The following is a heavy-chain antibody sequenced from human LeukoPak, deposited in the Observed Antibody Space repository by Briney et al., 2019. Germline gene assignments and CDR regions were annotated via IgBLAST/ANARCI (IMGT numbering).Heavy chain of an antibody. CDR3: ARGPLHYYGSGSYRFDY. D-gene: IGHD3-10*01. J-gene: IGHJ4*02. CDR2: IYHSGST. Sequence: SQTLSLTCAVSGGFISSGGYSWSWIRQPPGKGLEWIGYIYHSGSTYYNPSLKSRVTISVDRSKNQFSLKLSSVTAADAAVYYCARGPLHYYGSGSYRFDYWGQGTLVTVSS. CDR1: GGFISSGGYS. V-gene: IGHV4-30-2*01.